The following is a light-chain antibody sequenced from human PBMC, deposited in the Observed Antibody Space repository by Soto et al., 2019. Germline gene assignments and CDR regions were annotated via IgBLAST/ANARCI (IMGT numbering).Light chain of an antibody. V-gene: IGLV2-14*01. CDR3: SSYTSTNHVV. J-gene: IGLJ2*01. Sequence: QSVLTQPASVSGSPGQSITISCTGTSSDVGGYNYVSWYQQHPGKAPKLVIYEVTKRPSGVSNRFSGSKSGNTASLTISGLQPEDETDYYCSSYTSTNHVVFGGGTKLTVL. CDR1: SSDVGGYNY. CDR2: EVT.